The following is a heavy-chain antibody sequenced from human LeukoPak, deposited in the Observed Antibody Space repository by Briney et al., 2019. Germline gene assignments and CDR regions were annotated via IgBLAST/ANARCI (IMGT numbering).Heavy chain of an antibody. J-gene: IGHJ3*02. Sequence: AETLSLTCTVSGGSISSYYWSWIRQPAGKGLEWIGRIYTSGSTNYNPSLKSRVTMSVDTSKNQFSLKLSSVTAADTAVYYCARDQAVTRFWAFDIWGQGTMVTVSS. V-gene: IGHV4-4*07. D-gene: IGHD4-23*01. CDR1: GGSISSYY. CDR2: IYTSGST. CDR3: ARDQAVTRFWAFDI.